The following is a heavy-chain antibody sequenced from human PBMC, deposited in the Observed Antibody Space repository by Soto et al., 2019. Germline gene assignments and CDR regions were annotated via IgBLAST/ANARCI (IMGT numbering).Heavy chain of an antibody. CDR1: GFSLSNAGMG. Sequence: SGPTLVNPTETLTPTCTVSGFSLSNAGMGVGWIRQPPGKGLEWIAYMSDSGSTKSNPSLNSRVTTSVDTSKNQFSLNLSSVTAADTAVYYCARHAAVCTTGVCYLFDFWGQGTLVTVSS. D-gene: IGHD2-8*01. CDR2: MSDSGST. J-gene: IGHJ4*02. V-gene: IGHV4-61*08. CDR3: ARHAAVCTTGVCYLFDF.